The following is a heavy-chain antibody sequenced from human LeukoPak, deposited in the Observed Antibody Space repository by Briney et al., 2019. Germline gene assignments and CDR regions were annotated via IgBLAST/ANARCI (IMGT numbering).Heavy chain of an antibody. CDR2: ISGSGGLT. V-gene: IGHV3-23*01. CDR1: GFTFSTYA. Sequence: GGSLRLSCAASGFTFSTYAMSWVRQAPGKGLEWVSAISGSGGLTFYADSVEGRFTISRDNSKNTLYLQMNSLRAEDTAVYYCAKDPGSSSSGWGQGTLVTVSS. CDR3: AKDPGSSSSG. D-gene: IGHD6-6*01. J-gene: IGHJ4*02.